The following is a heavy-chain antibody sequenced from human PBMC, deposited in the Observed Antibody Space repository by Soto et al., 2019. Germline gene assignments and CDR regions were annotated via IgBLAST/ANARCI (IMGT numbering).Heavy chain of an antibody. Sequence: PGGSLRLSCAASGFTFSSYAMHWVRQAPGKGLEWVAVISYDGSNKYYADSVKGRFTISRDNSKNTLYLQMNSLRAEDTAVYYCARELGYCSGGSCYGAFDIWGQGTMVTVSS. CDR1: GFTFSSYA. CDR3: ARELGYCSGGSCYGAFDI. V-gene: IGHV3-30-3*01. CDR2: ISYDGSNK. D-gene: IGHD2-15*01. J-gene: IGHJ3*02.